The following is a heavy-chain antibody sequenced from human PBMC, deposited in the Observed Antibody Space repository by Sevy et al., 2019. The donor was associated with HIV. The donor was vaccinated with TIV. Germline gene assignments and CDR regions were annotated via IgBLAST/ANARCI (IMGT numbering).Heavy chain of an antibody. CDR1: GFTFDDYT. V-gene: IGHV3-43*01. J-gene: IGHJ4*02. D-gene: IGHD3-22*01. CDR2: ISWDGGST. CDR3: AIQGYYDSSGYYSPFDY. Sequence: GGSLRLSCAASGFTFDDYTMHWVRQAPGKGLEWVSLISWDGGSTYYAYSVKGRFTISRDNSKNSLYLQMNSLRTEDTALYYWAIQGYYDSSGYYSPFDYWGQGTLVTVSS.